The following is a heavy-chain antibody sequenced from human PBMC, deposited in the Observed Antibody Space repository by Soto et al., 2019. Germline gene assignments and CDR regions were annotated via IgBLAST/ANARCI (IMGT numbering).Heavy chain of an antibody. Sequence: GGSLRLSCAASGFTFSSYGMHWVRQAPGKGLEWVAVISYDGSNKYYADSVKGRFTISRDNSKNTLYLQMNSLRAEDTAVYYCAKVPRQYYTNGVCPGYFDYWGQGTLVTVSS. CDR1: GFTFSSYG. CDR2: ISYDGSNK. CDR3: AKVPRQYYTNGVCPGYFDY. V-gene: IGHV3-30*18. J-gene: IGHJ4*02. D-gene: IGHD2-8*01.